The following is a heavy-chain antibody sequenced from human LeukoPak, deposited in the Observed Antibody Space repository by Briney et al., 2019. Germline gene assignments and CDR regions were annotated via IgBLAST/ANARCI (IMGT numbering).Heavy chain of an antibody. CDR1: GYTFTGYY. V-gene: IGHV1-2*06. CDR3: ARVDSSGYYFDY. Sequence: ASVKVSCKASGYTFTGYYMHWVRQAPGQGLEWMGRINPNSGGTNYAQKFQGRVTITADESTGTAYMELSSLRSEDTAVYYCARVDSSGYYFDYWGQGTLVTVSS. D-gene: IGHD3-22*01. J-gene: IGHJ4*02. CDR2: INPNSGGT.